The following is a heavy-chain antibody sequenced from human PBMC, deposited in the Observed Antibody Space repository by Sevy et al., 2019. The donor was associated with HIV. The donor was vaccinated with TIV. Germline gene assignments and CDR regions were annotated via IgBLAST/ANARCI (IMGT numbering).Heavy chain of an antibody. Sequence: SETLSLTCAVYGGSFSGYYWNWIRQSPGKGLEWIGEINHSGSTLYNPSLKSRVTISVDTSKNQFSLRLNSVTAADPAVYYCARAPPVVVVPGAPSWFDPWGQGTLVTVSS. V-gene: IGHV4-34*01. CDR3: ARAPPVVVVPGAPSWFDP. CDR2: INHSGST. J-gene: IGHJ5*02. D-gene: IGHD2-2*01. CDR1: GGSFSGYY.